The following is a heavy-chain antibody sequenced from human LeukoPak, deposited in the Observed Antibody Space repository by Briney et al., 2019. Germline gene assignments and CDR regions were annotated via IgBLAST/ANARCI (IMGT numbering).Heavy chain of an antibody. Sequence: GGSLRLSCAASGFTFSSYAMHWVRQAPGKGLEWVAVISYDGSNKYYADSVKGRFTISRDNSKNTLYLQMNSLRAEDTAVYYCARDRCSVAAAGYGMDVWGQGTTVTVSS. V-gene: IGHV3-30*04. D-gene: IGHD6-13*01. CDR3: ARDRCSVAAAGYGMDV. CDR2: ISYDGSNK. J-gene: IGHJ6*02. CDR1: GFTFSSYA.